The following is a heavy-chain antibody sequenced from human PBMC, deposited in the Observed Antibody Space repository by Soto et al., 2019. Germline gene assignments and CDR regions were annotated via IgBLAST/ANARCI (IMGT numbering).Heavy chain of an antibody. Sequence: SVKVSCKASVGSFSSYAISWVRQAPGQGLEWMGGIIPIFGTANYAQKFQGRVTITADESTSTAYMELSSLRSEDTAVYYCARVYGGNSGPTDYWGQGTLVTVSS. V-gene: IGHV1-69*13. J-gene: IGHJ4*02. CDR2: IIPIFGTA. D-gene: IGHD4-17*01. CDR1: VGSFSSYA. CDR3: ARVYGGNSGPTDY.